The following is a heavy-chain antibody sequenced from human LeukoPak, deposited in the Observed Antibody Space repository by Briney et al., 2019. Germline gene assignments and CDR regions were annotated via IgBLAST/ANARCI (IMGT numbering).Heavy chain of an antibody. Sequence: GGSLRLSCAVSGFIVSNNDMNWVRQSPGKGLEWVSLIHSGGKTYYADSVKGRFTISRQNSKNTLYLQMNSLRAEDTAVYYCAKNSGSDSGYWFDPWGQGTLVTVSS. CDR2: IHSGGKT. CDR3: AKNSGSDSGYWFDP. CDR1: GFIVSNND. V-gene: IGHV3-53*01. J-gene: IGHJ5*02. D-gene: IGHD5-12*01.